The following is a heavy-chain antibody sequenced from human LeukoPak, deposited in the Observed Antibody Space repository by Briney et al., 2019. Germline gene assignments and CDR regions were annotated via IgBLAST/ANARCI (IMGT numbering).Heavy chain of an antibody. J-gene: IGHJ4*02. CDR1: GYTFTSYG. Sequence: ASVRVSCEASGYTFTSYGISWVRQAPGQGLEWMGWISAYNGNTNYAQKLQGRVTMTTDTSTSTAYMQLRSLRSDDTAVYYCARDTPHLHYDYVWGSYRYTLDYWGQGTLVTVSS. CDR2: ISAYNGNT. D-gene: IGHD3-16*02. V-gene: IGHV1-18*01. CDR3: ARDTPHLHYDYVWGSYRYTLDY.